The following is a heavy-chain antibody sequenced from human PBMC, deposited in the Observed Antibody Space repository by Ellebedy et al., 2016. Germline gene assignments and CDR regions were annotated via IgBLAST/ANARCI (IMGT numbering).Heavy chain of an antibody. CDR2: ISSSSSYI. J-gene: IGHJ4*02. CDR3: AKGYGDCSGGSCSHPIDY. V-gene: IGHV3-21*01. D-gene: IGHD2-15*01. CDR1: GFTFSSYS. Sequence: LSLTXAASGFTFSSYSMNWVRQAPGKGLEWVSSISSSSSYIYYADSVKGRFTISRDNAKNSLYLQMNSLRAEDTAVYYCAKGYGDCSGGSCSHPIDYWGQGTLVTVSS.